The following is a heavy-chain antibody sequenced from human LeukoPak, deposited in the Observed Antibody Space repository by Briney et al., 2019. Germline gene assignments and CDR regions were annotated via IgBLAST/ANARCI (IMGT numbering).Heavy chain of an antibody. J-gene: IGHJ4*02. CDR1: GFTFSSYA. CDR2: ISYDGSNK. D-gene: IGHD2-2*01. Sequence: GRSLRLSCAASGFTFSSYAMHWVRQAPGKGLEWVAVISYDGSNKYYADSVKGRFTISRDNSKSTLYLQMNSLRAEDTAVYYCAREYCSSTSCYGFDYWGQGTLVTVSS. CDR3: AREYCSSTSCYGFDY. V-gene: IGHV3-30-3*01.